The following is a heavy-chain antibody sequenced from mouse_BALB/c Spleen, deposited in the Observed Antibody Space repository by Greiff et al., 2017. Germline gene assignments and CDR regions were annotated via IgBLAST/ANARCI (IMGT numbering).Heavy chain of an antibody. CDR3: ARSANWGYAMDY. D-gene: IGHD4-1*01. Sequence: VQLQQSGPELVKPGASVKISCKASGYTFTDYYINWVKQKPGQGLEWIGWLYPGSGNTKYNEKFKGKATLTVDTSSSTAYMQLSSLTSEDTAVYFCARSANWGYAMDYWGQGTSVTVSS. CDR2: LYPGSGNT. J-gene: IGHJ4*01. CDR1: GYTFTDYY. V-gene: IGHV1-84*02.